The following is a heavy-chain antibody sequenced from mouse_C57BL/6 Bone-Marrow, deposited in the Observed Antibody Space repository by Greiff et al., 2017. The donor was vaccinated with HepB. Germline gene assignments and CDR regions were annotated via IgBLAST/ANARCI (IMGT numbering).Heavy chain of an antibody. CDR2: ISSGSSTI. D-gene: IGHD1-1*01. V-gene: IGHV5-17*01. CDR1: GFTFSDYG. Sequence: EVQGVESGGGLVKPGGSLKLSCAASGFTFSDYGMHWVRQAPEKGLEWVAYISSGSSTIYYADTVKGRFTISRDNAKNTLFLQMTSLRSEDTAMYYCARKPAYYYGSRYWYFDVWGTGTTVTVSS. CDR3: ARKPAYYYGSRYWYFDV. J-gene: IGHJ1*03.